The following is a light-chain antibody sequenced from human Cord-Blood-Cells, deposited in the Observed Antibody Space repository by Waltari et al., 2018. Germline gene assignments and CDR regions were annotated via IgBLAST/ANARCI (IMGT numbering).Light chain of an antibody. CDR2: EGS. Sequence: QSALTQPASVSGSPGQSITISSTGTSSDVGSYNLVSWYQQHPGKAPKLMIYEGSQRPSGVSNRFSGSKSGNTASLTFTGLQAEDESAYYCCSYAGSSTVVFGGGTKLTVL. CDR1: SSDVGSYNL. J-gene: IGLJ2*01. V-gene: IGLV2-23*01. CDR3: CSYAGSSTVV.